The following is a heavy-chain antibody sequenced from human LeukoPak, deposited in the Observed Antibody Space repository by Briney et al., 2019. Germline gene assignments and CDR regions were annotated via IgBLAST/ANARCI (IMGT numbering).Heavy chain of an antibody. D-gene: IGHD1-26*01. CDR1: GGSITTTNW. Sequence: TSETLSPTCAVSGGSITTTNWWSWVRQPPGKGLEWIGEVHLSGATNYNPSLESRVSTSIDKSKNHLSLEVTSVTAADTAIYYCTRESGAFSPFGFWGQGTLLTVSS. V-gene: IGHV4-4*02. CDR2: VHLSGAT. CDR3: TRESGAFSPFGF. J-gene: IGHJ4*02.